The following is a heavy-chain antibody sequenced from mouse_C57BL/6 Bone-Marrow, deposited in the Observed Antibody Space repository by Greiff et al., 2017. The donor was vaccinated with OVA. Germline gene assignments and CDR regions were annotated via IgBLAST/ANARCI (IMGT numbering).Heavy chain of an antibody. CDR1: GYSFTDYN. CDR3: ASPYYYGSTWYFDV. D-gene: IGHD1-1*01. V-gene: IGHV1-39*01. J-gene: IGHJ1*03. CDR2: INPNYGTT. Sequence: EVKLQESGPELVKPGASVKISCKASGYSFTDYNMNWVKQSNGKSLEWIGVINPNYGTTSYNQKFKGKATLTVDQSSSTAYMQLNSLTSEDSAVYYCASPYYYGSTWYFDVWGTGTTVTVSS.